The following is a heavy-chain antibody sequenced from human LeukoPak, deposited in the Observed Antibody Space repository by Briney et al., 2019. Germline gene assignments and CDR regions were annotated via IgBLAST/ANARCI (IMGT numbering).Heavy chain of an antibody. D-gene: IGHD3-9*01. V-gene: IGHV3-21*01. Sequence: GGSLRLSCAASGFTFSSYEMNWVRQAPGKGLEWVSSISSSGSYIYYADSVKGRFTISRDNAKNSLYLQMNSLGAEDTAVYYCARGSERYFDWLLSPGYYGMDVWGQRTTVTVSS. J-gene: IGHJ6*02. CDR3: ARGSERYFDWLLSPGYYGMDV. CDR1: GFTFSSYE. CDR2: ISSSGSYI.